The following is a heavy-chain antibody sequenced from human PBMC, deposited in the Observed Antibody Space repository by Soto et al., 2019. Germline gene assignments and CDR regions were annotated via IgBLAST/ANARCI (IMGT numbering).Heavy chain of an antibody. CDR1: GGSISRYY. Sequence: SETLSLTCTASGGSISRYYWSWIRQPPGKGLEWIGYMYNTGSTVYNPSFKSRVTISVDTSKNQFSLKLSSVTAADTAVYYCARVGGFGATTIDYWGQGTLVTVSS. CDR2: MYNTGST. J-gene: IGHJ4*02. V-gene: IGHV4-59*08. CDR3: ARVGGFGATTIDY. D-gene: IGHD3-10*01.